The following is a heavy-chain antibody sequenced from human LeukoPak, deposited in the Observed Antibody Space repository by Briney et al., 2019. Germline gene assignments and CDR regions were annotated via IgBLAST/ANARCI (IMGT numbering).Heavy chain of an antibody. V-gene: IGHV4-39*07. CDR3: ARAYIVVVVAATPYYFDY. Sequence: PSETLSLTCTVSGGPISSSSYYWRWIRQPPGKGLEWIGSNYYSGSTYYNPSLKSRVTRSVDTSKNQFSLKLSSVTAADTAVYYCARAYIVVVVAATPYYFDYWGQGTLVTVSS. CDR1: GGPISSSSYY. CDR2: NYYSGST. D-gene: IGHD2-15*01. J-gene: IGHJ4*02.